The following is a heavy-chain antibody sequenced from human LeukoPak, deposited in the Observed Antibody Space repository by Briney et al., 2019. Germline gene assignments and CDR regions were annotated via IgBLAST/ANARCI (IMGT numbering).Heavy chain of an antibody. Sequence: GGSLRLSCTASGLSLNNYAMNWVLQAPGKGLEWFSSISSSSSYIYYADSVKGRFTISRDNAKNSLYLQMNSLRAEDTAVYFCKRDAPYDILTGYYYYYYYMDVWGKGTTVTVSS. J-gene: IGHJ6*03. V-gene: IGHV3-21*01. CDR2: ISSSSSYI. CDR3: KRDAPYDILTGYYYYYYYMDV. D-gene: IGHD3-9*01. CDR1: GLSLNNYA.